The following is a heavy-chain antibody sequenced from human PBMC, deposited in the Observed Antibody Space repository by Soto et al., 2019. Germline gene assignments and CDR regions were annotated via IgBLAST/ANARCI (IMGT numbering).Heavy chain of an antibody. CDR3: ARGPYSAYEYYFDY. Sequence: SQTLSLTCAISGDSVSSNSAAWNWIRQSPSRGLEWLGRTYYRSKWYNHYAVSVKSRITVNPDTSKNQFSLKLSSVTAADTAVYYCARGPYSAYEYYFDYWGQGTLVTVSS. J-gene: IGHJ4*02. CDR2: TYYRSKWYN. V-gene: IGHV6-1*01. CDR1: GDSVSSNSAA. D-gene: IGHD5-12*01.